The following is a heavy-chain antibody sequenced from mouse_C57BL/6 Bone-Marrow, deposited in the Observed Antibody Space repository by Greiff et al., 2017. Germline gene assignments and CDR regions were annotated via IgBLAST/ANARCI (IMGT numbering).Heavy chain of an antibody. CDR1: GYTFTDYY. Sequence: VQLQQSGPELVKPGASVKISCKASGYTFTDYYMNWVKQSHGKSLEWIGDINPNNGGTSYNQKFKGKATLTVDKSSSTAYMELRSLTSEDSAVYYCARADYGSSEYYFDYGGQGTTLTVSS. D-gene: IGHD1-1*01. J-gene: IGHJ2*01. V-gene: IGHV1-26*01. CDR3: ARADYGSSEYYFDY. CDR2: INPNNGGT.